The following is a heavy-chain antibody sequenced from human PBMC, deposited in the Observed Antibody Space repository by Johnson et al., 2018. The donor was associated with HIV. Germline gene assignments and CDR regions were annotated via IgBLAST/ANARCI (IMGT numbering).Heavy chain of an antibody. CDR2: VSYDGSNK. V-gene: IGHV3-30-3*01. D-gene: IGHD6-13*01. CDR1: GFPFSNYA. J-gene: IGHJ3*02. Sequence: QVQLVESGGGVVQPGGSLRLSCAASGFPFSNYAMHWVRQAPGKGLEWVAVVSYDGSNKYYADSVKGRFTISRDNSKNTLYLQMNSLRAEDTAVYFCARGHYSSSWYGRYAFDIWGQGTMVTVSS. CDR3: ARGHYSSSWYGRYAFDI.